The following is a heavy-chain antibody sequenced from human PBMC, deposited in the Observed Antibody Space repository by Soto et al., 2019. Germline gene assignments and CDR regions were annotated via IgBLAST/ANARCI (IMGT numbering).Heavy chain of an antibody. CDR2: IYYSGST. CDR3: ARQRFLEWLLYLDHFDY. Sequence: SETLSLTCTVSGGSISSNNYYWGWIRQPPGKGLEWIGSIYYSGSTYYNPSLKSRVTISVDTSKNQFSLKLSSVTAADTAVYYCARQRFLEWLLYLDHFDYWGQGTLVTVSS. D-gene: IGHD3-3*01. V-gene: IGHV4-39*01. CDR1: GGSISSNNYY. J-gene: IGHJ4*02.